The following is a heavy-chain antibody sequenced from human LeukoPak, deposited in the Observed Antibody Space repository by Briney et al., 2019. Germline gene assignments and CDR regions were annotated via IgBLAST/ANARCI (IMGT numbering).Heavy chain of an antibody. CDR1: GYTFTDYF. Sequence: ASVKVSCKASGYTFTDYFMHWVRQAPGQGLEWMGRINPNSGGTDDAQNFQGRVTMTRDTSISTAYMELSRLRSDDTAVYYCARDLPSTSNWELDYWGQGTLVTVSS. V-gene: IGHV1-2*06. CDR3: ARDLPSTSNWELDY. D-gene: IGHD7-27*01. J-gene: IGHJ4*02. CDR2: INPNSGGT.